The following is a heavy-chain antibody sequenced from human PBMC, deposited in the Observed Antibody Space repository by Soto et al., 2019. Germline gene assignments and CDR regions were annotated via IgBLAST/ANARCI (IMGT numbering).Heavy chain of an antibody. CDR3: AKPSAITIFGADWGRGMDV. Sequence: EVQLLESGGGLVQPGGSLRLSCAASGFTFSSYAMSWVRQAPGKGLEWVSAISGSGGSTYYADSVKGRFTISRDNSKNTLYLQMNSLRAEDTAVYYCAKPSAITIFGADWGRGMDVWGQGTTVTVSS. CDR2: ISGSGGST. D-gene: IGHD3-3*01. J-gene: IGHJ6*02. CDR1: GFTFSSYA. V-gene: IGHV3-23*01.